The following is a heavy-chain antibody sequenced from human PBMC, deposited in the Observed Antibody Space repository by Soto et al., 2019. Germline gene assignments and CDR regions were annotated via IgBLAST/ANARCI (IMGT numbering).Heavy chain of an antibody. CDR3: APDYDILTGYSSAHFDY. CDR1: GFIFNDYW. D-gene: IGHD3-9*01. J-gene: IGHJ4*02. CDR2: IQDNGNKK. V-gene: IGHV3-7*02. Sequence: SLRLSCAASGFIFNDYWMTWVRQAPGKGLEWVASIQDNGNKKYYVDSVKGRFTISRDNSKNTLYLQMNSLRAEDTAVYYCAPDYDILTGYSSAHFDYWGQGTLVTVSS.